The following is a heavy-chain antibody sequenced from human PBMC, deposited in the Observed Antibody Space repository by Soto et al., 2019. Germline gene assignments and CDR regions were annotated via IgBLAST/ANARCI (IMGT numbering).Heavy chain of an antibody. J-gene: IGHJ4*02. CDR1: GGSISSGVYY. Sequence: PSEDPSLTCTVSGGSISSGVYYWAWIRQPPGKGLEWIGYFSNSGRTYYSPSLKSRVTISVDTSKNQFSLELTSVTAADTAVYYCARESGAELYYFDYWGLGTLVTVS. D-gene: IGHD6-25*01. CDR3: ARESGAELYYFDY. CDR2: FSNSGRT. V-gene: IGHV4-30-4*01.